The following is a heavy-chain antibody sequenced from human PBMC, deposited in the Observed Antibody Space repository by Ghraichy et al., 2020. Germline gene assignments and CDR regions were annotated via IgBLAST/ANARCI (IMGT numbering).Heavy chain of an antibody. CDR1: GFTFSSYA. Sequence: GGSLRLSCAASGFTFSSYAMHWVRQAPGKGLEWVAVISYDGSNKYYADSVKGRFTISRDNSKNTLYLQMNSLRAEDTAVYYCARELYSYGPLDYWGQGTLVTVSS. V-gene: IGHV3-30-3*01. D-gene: IGHD5-18*01. CDR3: ARELYSYGPLDY. J-gene: IGHJ4*02. CDR2: ISYDGSNK.